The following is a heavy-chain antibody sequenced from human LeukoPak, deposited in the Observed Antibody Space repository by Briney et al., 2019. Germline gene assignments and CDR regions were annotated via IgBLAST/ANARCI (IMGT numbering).Heavy chain of an antibody. CDR3: ARGKASSLADY. V-gene: IGHV4-34*01. D-gene: IGHD1-1*01. J-gene: IGHJ4*02. CDR2: INHSGST. CDR1: GGSFSGYY. Sequence: SETLSLTCAVYGGSFSGYYWSWIRQPPGKGLEWIGEINHSGSTNYNPSLKSRVTISVDTSKNQFSLKLSSVTAADTAVYYCARGKASSLADYWGQGTLVTVSS.